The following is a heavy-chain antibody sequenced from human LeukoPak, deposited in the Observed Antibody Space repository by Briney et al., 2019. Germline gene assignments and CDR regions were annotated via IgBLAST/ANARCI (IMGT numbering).Heavy chain of an antibody. V-gene: IGHV1-2*02. Sequence: SSVTVSCKACGYTHTGYFMHWVRQAAGQGGAWLGWINPNSGGTTYAQKFQSRVNMTRDTSISTAYMELSRLRSDDKAVYYCSFTPRTPPMVTYWGQGTLVTVSS. CDR1: GYTHTGYF. J-gene: IGHJ4*02. CDR3: SFTPRTPPMVTY. CDR2: INPNSGGT. D-gene: IGHD5-18*01.